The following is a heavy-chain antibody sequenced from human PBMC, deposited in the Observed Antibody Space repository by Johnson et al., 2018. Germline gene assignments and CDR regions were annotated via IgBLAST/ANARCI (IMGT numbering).Heavy chain of an antibody. CDR1: GGSISSYY. Sequence: QVQLQESGPGLVKPSETLSLTCTVSGGSISSYYWSWIRKPPGKGLEWIGYIYYSGSTNYNPSLKSRVTMSAETSKNQFSLKLSSVTAAYTAVYYCARILSTVTTFGYDYYMDFWGKGTPVTVSS. D-gene: IGHD4-17*01. J-gene: IGHJ6*03. CDR2: IYYSGST. V-gene: IGHV4-59*12. CDR3: ARILSTVTTFGYDYYMDF.